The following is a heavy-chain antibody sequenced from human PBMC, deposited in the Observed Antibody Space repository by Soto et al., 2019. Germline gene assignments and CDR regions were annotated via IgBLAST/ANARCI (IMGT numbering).Heavy chain of an antibody. J-gene: IGHJ4*02. CDR1: GGSISSGGYS. V-gene: IGHV4-30-2*01. CDR2: IYHSGST. CDR3: ARAGYLGLNDYGDRAGFDY. D-gene: IGHD4-17*01. Sequence: QLQLQESGSGLVKPSQTLSLTCAVSGGSISSGGYSWSWIRQPPGKGLEWIGYIYHSGSTYYNPSLKSRVTIPVDRSKNQFSLKLSSVTAADTAVYYCARAGYLGLNDYGDRAGFDYWGQGTLVTVSS.